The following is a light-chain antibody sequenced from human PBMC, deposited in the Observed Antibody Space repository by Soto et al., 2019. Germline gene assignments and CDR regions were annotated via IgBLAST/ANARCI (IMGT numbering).Light chain of an antibody. V-gene: IGKV1-5*01. CDR1: QSVSSW. CDR2: DAS. J-gene: IGKJ1*01. CDR3: QQYNNYRT. Sequence: IQMTQSPSTLSASVGDRVTITCRASQSVSSWLAWYQQKPGKAPKLLIYDASNLESGVPSRFSGSGSGTEFTLTISSLQPDDFATYYCQQYNNYRTFGQGTKVEIK.